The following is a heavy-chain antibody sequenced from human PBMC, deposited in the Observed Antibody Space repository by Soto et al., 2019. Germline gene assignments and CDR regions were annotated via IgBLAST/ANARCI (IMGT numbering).Heavy chain of an antibody. CDR1: GGSIISGDYY. D-gene: IGHD3-10*01. CDR3: ARVVRGRGGHFDY. J-gene: IGHJ4*02. CDR2: IYYSGST. V-gene: IGHV4-30-4*01. Sequence: SETLSLTCTFSGGSIISGDYYWSWIRQPPGKGLEWIGYIYYSGSTYYNPSLKSRVTISVDTSKNQFSLKLSSVTAADTAVYYCARVVRGRGGHFDYWGQGTLVTVSS.